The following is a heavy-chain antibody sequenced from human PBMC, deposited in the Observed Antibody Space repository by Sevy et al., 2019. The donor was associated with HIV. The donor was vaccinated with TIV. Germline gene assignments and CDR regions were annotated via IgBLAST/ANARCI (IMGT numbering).Heavy chain of an antibody. Sequence: TLSLTCTVSGGSISSYYWSWIRQPPGKGLEWIGYIYYSGSTNYNPSLKSRVTISVDTSKNQFSLKLSSVTAADTAVYYCARDKGYYGSGSYYYYYMDVWGKGTTVTVSS. J-gene: IGHJ6*03. V-gene: IGHV4-59*01. CDR3: ARDKGYYGSGSYYYYYMDV. CDR2: IYYSGST. CDR1: GGSISSYY. D-gene: IGHD3-10*01.